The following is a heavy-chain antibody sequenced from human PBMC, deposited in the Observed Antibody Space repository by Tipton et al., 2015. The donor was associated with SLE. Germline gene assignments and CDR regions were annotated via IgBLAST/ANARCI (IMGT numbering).Heavy chain of an antibody. D-gene: IGHD5-12*01. CDR3: ARAGVVATDYYYYYMDV. V-gene: IGHV4-4*07. J-gene: IGHJ6*03. CDR1: GGSIRSYY. Sequence: TLSLTCTVSGGSIRSYYWSWIRQPAGKGLEWIGRIYTSGSTNYNPSLKSRVTISVDTSKNQFSLKLSSVTAADTAVYYCARAGVVATDYYYYYMDVWGKGTTVTVSS. CDR2: IYTSGST.